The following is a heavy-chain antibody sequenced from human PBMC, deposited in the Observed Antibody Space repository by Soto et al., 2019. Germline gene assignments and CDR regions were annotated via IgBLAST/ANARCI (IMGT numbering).Heavy chain of an antibody. D-gene: IGHD3-3*01. Sequence: SETLSLTCTVSGGSISSCYWSWIRQPPGKGLEWIGYIYYSGSTNYNPSLKSRVTISVDTSKNQFSLKLSSVTAADTAVYYCARHGDYDFWSGYGNWFDPWGQGTLVTVSS. CDR2: IYYSGST. CDR3: ARHGDYDFWSGYGNWFDP. V-gene: IGHV4-59*08. CDR1: GGSISSCY. J-gene: IGHJ5*02.